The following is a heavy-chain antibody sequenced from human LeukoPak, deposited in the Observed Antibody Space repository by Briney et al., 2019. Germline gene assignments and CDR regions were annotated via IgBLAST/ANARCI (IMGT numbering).Heavy chain of an antibody. CDR2: IDSSSSYI. Sequence: GGSLRLSCAASGFTFSNYAMSWVRQAPGKGLEWVSSIDSSSSYIYYADSVKGRFTISRDNAKNSLFLQMNSLRVEDTAVYYFASPGIPETMGYGAFDIWAKGQGSPSLQ. CDR1: GFTFSNYA. CDR3: ASPGIPETMGYGAFDI. J-gene: IGHJ3*02. D-gene: IGHD1-7*01. V-gene: IGHV3-21*01.